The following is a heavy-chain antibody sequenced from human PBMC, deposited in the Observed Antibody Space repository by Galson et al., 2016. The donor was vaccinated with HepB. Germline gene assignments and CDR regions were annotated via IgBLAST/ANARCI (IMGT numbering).Heavy chain of an antibody. CDR3: ARSAGISAIGDPH. J-gene: IGHJ4*02. Sequence: SVKVSCKASGYTFTSYSINWVRQAPGQGLEWMGWISAYNGNTHYAQKLQGRVTMTTDTSTRTAHMEPRGLRSDDTAVYYWARSAGISAIGDPHWGQGTLVTVSS. CDR2: ISAYNGNT. D-gene: IGHD6-13*01. CDR1: GYTFTSYS. V-gene: IGHV1-18*01.